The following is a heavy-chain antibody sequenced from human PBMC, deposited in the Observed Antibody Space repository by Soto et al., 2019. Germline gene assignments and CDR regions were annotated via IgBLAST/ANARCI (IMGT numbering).Heavy chain of an antibody. CDR2: IYYSGST. J-gene: IGHJ6*02. CDR1: GGSISSYY. D-gene: IGHD3-22*01. V-gene: IGHV4-59*01. Sequence: SETLSLTCTVSGGSISSYYWSWIRQPPGKELERNGNIYYSGSTNYNPSLKSRVTISVDTSKNQFSLKLSSVTAADTAVYYCARVWDDSSGFLYYYYGMDVWGQGTTVTVSS. CDR3: ARVWDDSSGFLYYYYGMDV.